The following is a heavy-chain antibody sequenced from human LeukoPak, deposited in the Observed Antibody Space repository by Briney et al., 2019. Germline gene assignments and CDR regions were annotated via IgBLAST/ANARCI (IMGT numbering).Heavy chain of an antibody. D-gene: IGHD3-3*01. Sequence: GGSLRLSCAASGFTFSSYAMSWVRQAPGKGLEWVSAISGSGGSTYYADSVKGRFTISRDNSKNTLYLQMNSLRAEDTAVYYCAKDNRVVTHGGGFDPWGQGTLVTVSS. CDR2: ISGSGGST. J-gene: IGHJ5*02. CDR3: AKDNRVVTHGGGFDP. V-gene: IGHV3-23*01. CDR1: GFTFSSYA.